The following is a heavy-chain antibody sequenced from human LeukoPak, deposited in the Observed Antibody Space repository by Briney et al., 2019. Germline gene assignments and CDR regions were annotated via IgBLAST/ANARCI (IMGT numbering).Heavy chain of an antibody. D-gene: IGHD3-3*01. V-gene: IGHV3-30*02. Sequence: PGGSLRLSCAASGFTFSSYGMHWVRQAPGKGLEWVAFIRYDGSNKYYADSVKGRFTISRDNSKNTLYLQMNSLRAEDTAVYYCAKDSTIFGVVILDWFDYWGQGTLVTVSS. CDR1: GFTFSSYG. CDR3: AKDSTIFGVVILDWFDY. CDR2: IRYDGSNK. J-gene: IGHJ4*02.